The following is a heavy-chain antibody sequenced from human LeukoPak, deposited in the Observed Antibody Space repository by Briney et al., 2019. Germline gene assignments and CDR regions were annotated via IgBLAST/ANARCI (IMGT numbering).Heavy chain of an antibody. CDR2: IYISTSGST. Sequence: SETLSLTCTVSGGSISSYYWSWIRQPAGKGLEWIGRIYISTSGSTNYNPSLRSRVTISVDKSKNQLSLKLSSVTAADTAVYYCARDTRGAFDLWGQGTMVTVSS. CDR3: ARDTRGAFDL. CDR1: GGSISSYY. J-gene: IGHJ3*01. D-gene: IGHD2-2*01. V-gene: IGHV4-4*07.